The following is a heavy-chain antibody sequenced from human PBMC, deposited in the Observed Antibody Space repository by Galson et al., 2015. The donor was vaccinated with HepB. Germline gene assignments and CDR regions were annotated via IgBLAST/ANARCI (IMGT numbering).Heavy chain of an antibody. CDR2: TYYRSQWSN. CDR3: AKSIHLGRGFDS. Sequence: CAISGDSVSSNSVGWNWIRQSPSRGLEWLGRTYYRSQWSNDYAVSVKSRITIYADTSKNQVSLQLKSVTHEDTAVYYCAKSIHLGRGFDSWGQGTLVTVSS. D-gene: IGHD7-27*01. J-gene: IGHJ4*02. V-gene: IGHV6-1*01. CDR1: GDSVSSNSVG.